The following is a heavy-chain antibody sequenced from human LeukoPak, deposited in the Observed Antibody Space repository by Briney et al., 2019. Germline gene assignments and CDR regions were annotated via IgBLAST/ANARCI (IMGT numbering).Heavy chain of an antibody. CDR3: ARDRGDSLVGADFDS. V-gene: IGHV3-48*01. CDR2: INIWGGPT. J-gene: IGHJ4*02. Sequence: GGSLRLSCVASGFTFTRHSMSWVRQAPGKGLEWVSFINIWGGPTYYAHSMKGRFTISRDNAKNSIFLQMNNLRVEDTAVYYCARDRGDSLVGADFDSWGQGILVTVSS. CDR1: GFTFTRHS. D-gene: IGHD1-26*01.